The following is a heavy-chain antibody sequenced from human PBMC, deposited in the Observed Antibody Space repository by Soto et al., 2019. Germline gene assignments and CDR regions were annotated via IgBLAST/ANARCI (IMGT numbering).Heavy chain of an antibody. D-gene: IGHD3-22*01. CDR3: VKVRPLDYDSSGYYDY. CDR2: ISSNGGST. CDR1: GFTFSSYA. V-gene: IGHV3-64D*06. J-gene: IGHJ4*02. Sequence: GSLRLSCSASGFTFSSYAMHWVRQAPGKGLEYVSAISSNGGSTYYADSVKGRFTISRDNSKNTLYLQMSSLSAEDTAVYYCVKVRPLDYDSSGYYDYWGQGTLVTVSS.